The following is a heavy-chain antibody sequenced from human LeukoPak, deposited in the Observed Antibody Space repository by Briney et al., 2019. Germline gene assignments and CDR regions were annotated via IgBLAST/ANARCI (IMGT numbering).Heavy chain of an antibody. J-gene: IGHJ5*02. Sequence: GGSLRLSCAASGFTFSSYAMHWVRQAPGKGLEWVAVISYDGSNKYYADSVQGRFTISRDNSKNTLYLQMTSLRAEDTAVYYCASMTLSWGQGTLVTVSS. CDR2: ISYDGSNK. V-gene: IGHV3-30-3*01. CDR1: GFTFSSYA. D-gene: IGHD2-21*02. CDR3: ASMTLS.